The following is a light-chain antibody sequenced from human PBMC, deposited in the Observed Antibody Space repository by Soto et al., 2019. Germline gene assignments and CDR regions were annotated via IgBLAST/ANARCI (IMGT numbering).Light chain of an antibody. CDR3: SSYTRSNTYV. J-gene: IGLJ1*01. CDR1: SSDVGGYNY. V-gene: IGLV2-14*01. Sequence: QSVLTQPASVSGSPGQSITISCTGTSSDVGGYNYVSWYQQHPGKAPKLIIYEVSNRPSGVSNRFSGSKSGNTAPLTISGLQAEDEADYYCSSYTRSNTYVFGTGTKVTVL. CDR2: EVS.